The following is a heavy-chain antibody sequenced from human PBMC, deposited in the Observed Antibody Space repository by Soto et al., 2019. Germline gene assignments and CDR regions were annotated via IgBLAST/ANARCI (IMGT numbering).Heavy chain of an antibody. CDR2: ISSNGVGT. D-gene: IGHD6-6*01. CDR3: ARRARPDFYYMDV. CDR1: GFTLSGYA. J-gene: IGHJ6*03. V-gene: IGHV3-64*01. Sequence: EVQLAESGGGLAQPGGSLRLSCAASGFTLSGYAMDWVRQAPGKGLEYVSGISSNGVGTYYANSVQGRFTISRDNSKNTVYLQMGSQRPEVMAAYYCARRARPDFYYMDVWGKGTTVTVSS.